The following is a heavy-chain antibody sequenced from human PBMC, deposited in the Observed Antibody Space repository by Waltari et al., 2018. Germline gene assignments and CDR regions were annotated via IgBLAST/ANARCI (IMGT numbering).Heavy chain of an antibody. V-gene: IGHV6-1*01. CDR2: TYYRSKWYN. CDR3: ASSGISKNWNYVNY. Sequence: QVQLQQSGPGLVKPSQTLSLTCAISGDSVSSNSAAWNWIRQSPSRGLEWLGRTYYRSKWYNDYAVSVKSRITINPDTSKNQFSLQLSSVTPEDTAVYYCASSGISKNWNYVNYWGQGTLVTVSS. CDR1: GDSVSSNSAA. J-gene: IGHJ4*02. D-gene: IGHD1-7*01.